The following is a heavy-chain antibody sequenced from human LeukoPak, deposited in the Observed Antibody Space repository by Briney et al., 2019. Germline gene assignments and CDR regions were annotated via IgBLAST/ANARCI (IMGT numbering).Heavy chain of an antibody. CDR3: AKPYYYGSRSYMDY. V-gene: IGHV3-30-3*02. J-gene: IGHJ4*02. Sequence: GGSLRLSCAASGFTFSNYAMHWVRQGLVKGLESMAVVSHDGIQTYYADSVKGRFTISRDNSKSTLFLQMNGLRAEDTAVYYCAKPYYYGSRSYMDYWGQGTLVTVSS. CDR2: VSHDGIQT. CDR1: GFTFSNYA. D-gene: IGHD3-10*01.